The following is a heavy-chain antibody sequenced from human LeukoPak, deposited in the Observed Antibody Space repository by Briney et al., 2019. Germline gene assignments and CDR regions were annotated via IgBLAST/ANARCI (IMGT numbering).Heavy chain of an antibody. CDR2: SNPNSGVK. CDR1: GYTFTGSN. J-gene: IGHJ4*02. CDR3: ARDQRRRWFGELFTFDY. V-gene: IGHV1-2*02. Sequence: ASVKVSCKASGYTFTGSNMHWGRQAPGQGVEWRGGSNPNSGVKNYAQKFQGSVTMTRDTSISTAYMELSRLRSDDTAVYYCARDQRRRWFGELFTFDYWGQGTLVTVSS. D-gene: IGHD3-10*01.